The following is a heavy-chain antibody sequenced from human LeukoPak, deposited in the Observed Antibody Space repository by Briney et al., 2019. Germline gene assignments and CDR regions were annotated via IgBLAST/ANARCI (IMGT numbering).Heavy chain of an antibody. D-gene: IGHD1-7*01. CDR2: ISGSGGTP. CDR1: GFTFSSFV. CDR3: ARDVVGNLVGAFDI. V-gene: IGHV3-23*01. J-gene: IGHJ3*02. Sequence: GGSLRLSCAASGFTFSSFVMSWVRQAPGKGLEWVSGISGSGGTPYYADSVKGRFTISRDNAKNSLYLQMNSLRAEDTTVYYCARDVVGNLVGAFDIWGQGTMVSVSS.